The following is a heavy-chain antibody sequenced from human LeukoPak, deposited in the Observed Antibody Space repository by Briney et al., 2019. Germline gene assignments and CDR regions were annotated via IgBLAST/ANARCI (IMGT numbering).Heavy chain of an antibody. CDR2: ISYDGSNK. V-gene: IGHV3-30-3*01. CDR3: ARAHCSSTSCYGDY. CDR1: GFTFSSYA. Sequence: PGRSLRLSCAASGFTFSSYAMHWVRQAPGKGLEWVAVISYDGSNKYYADSVKGRFTISRDNSKNTLYLQMSSLRAEDTAVYYCARAHCSSTSCYGDYWGQGTLVTVSS. D-gene: IGHD2-2*01. J-gene: IGHJ4*02.